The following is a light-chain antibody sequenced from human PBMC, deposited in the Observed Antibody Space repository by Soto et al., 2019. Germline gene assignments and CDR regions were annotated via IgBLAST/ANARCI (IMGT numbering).Light chain of an antibody. CDR1: QSISNW. V-gene: IGKV1-5*01. J-gene: IGKJ1*01. Sequence: DIQMTQSPSTLPSSLGDRVTITCRASQSISNWLAWYQQKPGTAPKVLIYHASNLQSGVPSRFSGSGSGLEFTLTISSIQPDDLASYYCQQYNSYSFGQGTKVDIK. CDR3: QQYNSYS. CDR2: HAS.